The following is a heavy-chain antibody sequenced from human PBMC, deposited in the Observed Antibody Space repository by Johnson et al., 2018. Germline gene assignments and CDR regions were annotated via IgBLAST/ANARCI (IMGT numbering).Heavy chain of an antibody. CDR3: AKGSSSWLQYYSSYYMDV. J-gene: IGHJ6*03. V-gene: IGHV3-9*01. D-gene: IGHD6-13*01. CDR1: GFTFDDYA. CDR2: ISWNSGSI. Sequence: VQLVQSGGGLVQPGRSLRLSCAASGFTFDDYAMHWVRQAPGKGLEWVSGISWNSGSIGYADSVKGRFTISRDNSKNTLYLQMNTPGAEDTAVYYCAKGSSSWLQYYSSYYMDVWGKGATVTVSS.